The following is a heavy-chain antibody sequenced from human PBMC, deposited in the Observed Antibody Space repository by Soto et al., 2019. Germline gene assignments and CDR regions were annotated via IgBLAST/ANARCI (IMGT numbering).Heavy chain of an antibody. V-gene: IGHV4-59*06. CDR2: IYYSGST. J-gene: IGHJ4*02. CDR3: ASAVISGPNFDY. Sequence: PSETLSLTCTVSGGSISSYYWSWIRQPPGKGLEWIGYIYYSGSTYYNPSLKSRVTISVDTSKNQFSLKLSSVTAADTAVYYCASAVISGPNFDYWGQGTLVTVSS. D-gene: IGHD3-10*01. CDR1: GGSISSYY.